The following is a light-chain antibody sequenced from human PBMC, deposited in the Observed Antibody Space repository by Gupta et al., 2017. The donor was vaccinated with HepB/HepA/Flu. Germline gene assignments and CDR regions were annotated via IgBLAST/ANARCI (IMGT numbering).Light chain of an antibody. CDR1: QDINSH. CDR3: QQFNTYPIT. Sequence: DIQLTQPPSFLSASVGDRVTITCRASQDINSHLIWYQQKPGKAPKLLIYSASTLQSGVPSRFSGSGSGTEFTLTISSLQPEDFATYYCQQFNTYPITFGQGTRLDIQ. CDR2: SAS. J-gene: IGKJ5*01. V-gene: IGKV1-9*01.